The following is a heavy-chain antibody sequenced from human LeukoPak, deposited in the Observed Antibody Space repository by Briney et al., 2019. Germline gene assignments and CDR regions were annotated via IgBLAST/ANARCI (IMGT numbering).Heavy chain of an antibody. D-gene: IGHD6-13*01. J-gene: IGHJ4*02. CDR2: INPNSGGT. CDR1: GYTFTGYY. V-gene: IGHV1-2*04. CDR3: ASEFYSSSWYVGPIDY. Sequence: ASVKVSCKASGYTFTGYYMHWVRQAPGQGLEWMGWINPNSGGTNYAQKFQGWVTVTRDTSISTAYMELSRLRSDDTAVYYCASEFYSSSWYVGPIDYWGQGTLVTVSS.